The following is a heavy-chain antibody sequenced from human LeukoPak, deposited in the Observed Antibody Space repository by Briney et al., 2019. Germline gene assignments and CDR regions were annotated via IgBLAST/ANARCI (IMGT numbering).Heavy chain of an antibody. CDR2: IKQDGSEK. CDR1: GFTFGSYW. J-gene: IGHJ4*02. V-gene: IGHV3-7*01. CDR3: ARMDGIRYFDWLLYFDY. D-gene: IGHD3-9*01. Sequence: GGSLRLSCAAPGFTFGSYWMSWVRQAPGKGLEWVANIKQDGSEKYYVASVKGRFTISRDNAKNSLYLQMNSLRAEDTAVYYCARMDGIRYFDWLLYFDYWGQGTLVTVSS.